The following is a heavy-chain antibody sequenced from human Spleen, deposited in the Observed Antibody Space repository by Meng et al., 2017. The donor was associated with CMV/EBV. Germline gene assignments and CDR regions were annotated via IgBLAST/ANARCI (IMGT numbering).Heavy chain of an antibody. D-gene: IGHD3-9*01. CDR3: ARDPTDILTGYGYFDY. CDR2: ISSSSSYI. CDR1: GFTFSSDS. V-gene: IGHV3-21*01. J-gene: IGHJ4*02. Sequence: GESLKISCAASGFTFSSDSMNWVRQAPGKGLEWVSLISSSSSYIYYVDSVKGRFTISRDNAKNSLSLQMNSLRAEDTAVYYCARDPTDILTGYGYFDYWGQGTLVTVSS.